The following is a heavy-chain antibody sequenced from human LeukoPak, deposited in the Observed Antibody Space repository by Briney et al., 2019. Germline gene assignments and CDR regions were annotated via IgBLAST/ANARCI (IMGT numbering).Heavy chain of an antibody. CDR1: GITLSNYG. Sequence: GGSLRLSCAVSGITLSNYGMSWVRQAPGKGLEWVAGVSDSGGNTNYADSVKGRFTISRDNAKNTLYLQMNSLRAEDTAVYYCARGFTMILYYFDYWGQGTLVTVSS. V-gene: IGHV3-23*01. CDR3: ARGFTMILYYFDY. D-gene: IGHD3-22*01. J-gene: IGHJ4*02. CDR2: VSDSGGNT.